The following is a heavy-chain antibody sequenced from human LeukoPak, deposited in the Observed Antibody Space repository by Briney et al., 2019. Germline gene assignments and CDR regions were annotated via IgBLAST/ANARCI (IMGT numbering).Heavy chain of an antibody. CDR1: GGTFSSYA. CDR3: ARGLGSDYGDYGWFDP. CDR2: IIPIFGTA. D-gene: IGHD4-17*01. V-gene: IGHV1-69*13. Sequence: SVKVSCKASGGTFSSYAISWVRQAPGQGLEWMGGIIPIFGTANYAQKFQGRVTITADESTSTAYMELSSLRSEDTAVYYCARGLGSDYGDYGWFDPWGQGTLVTVSS. J-gene: IGHJ5*02.